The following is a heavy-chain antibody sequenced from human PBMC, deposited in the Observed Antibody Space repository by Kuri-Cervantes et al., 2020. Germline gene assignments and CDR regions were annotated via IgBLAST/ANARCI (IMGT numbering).Heavy chain of an antibody. Sequence: SETLSLTCTVSGGSISRSSYYWGWIRQPPGKGLEWIGSMYLSGSTYYNPSLKSRVTISIDTSKNQFSLKLSSVTDADTAVYYCASANWGLYYWGQGTLVTVSS. CDR1: GGSISRSSYY. J-gene: IGHJ4*02. CDR3: ASANWGLYY. CDR2: MYLSGST. D-gene: IGHD3-16*01. V-gene: IGHV4-39*01.